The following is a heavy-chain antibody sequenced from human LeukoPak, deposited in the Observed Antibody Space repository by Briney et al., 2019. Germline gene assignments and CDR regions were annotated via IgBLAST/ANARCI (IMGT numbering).Heavy chain of an antibody. J-gene: IGHJ4*02. Sequence: SETVSLTCAVYGGSFSGYYWSWIRQAPGKGLEWIGEINHSGSTNYNPSLKSRFTISVDTSKNQFSLKLSSVTAADTAVYYCARGRSAPYYYGSGSKLDCWGQGTLVTVSS. V-gene: IGHV4-34*01. CDR1: GGSFSGYY. CDR3: ARGRSAPYYYGSGSKLDC. CDR2: INHSGST. D-gene: IGHD3-10*01.